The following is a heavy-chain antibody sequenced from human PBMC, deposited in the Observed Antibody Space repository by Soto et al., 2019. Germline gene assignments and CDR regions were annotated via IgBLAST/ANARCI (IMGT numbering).Heavy chain of an antibody. J-gene: IGHJ4*02. D-gene: IGHD3-10*01. CDR2: ITPYNGKT. CDR1: GYTFITYG. CDR3: ARDTSYYFDH. Sequence: ASVKVSCKASGYTFITYGVTWVRQAPGQGLEWMGWITPYNGKTHYAQKFQDRVTMTTDTAATTAYMELRSLTSDDSATYFCARDTSYYFDHWGQGILVTV. V-gene: IGHV1-18*01.